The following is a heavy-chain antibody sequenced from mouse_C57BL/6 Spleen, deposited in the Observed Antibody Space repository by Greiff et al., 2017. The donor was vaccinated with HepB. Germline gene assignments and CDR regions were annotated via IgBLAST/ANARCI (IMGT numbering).Heavy chain of an antibody. CDR3: ATYYEYDKRYFDV. J-gene: IGHJ1*03. V-gene: IGHV1-59*01. Sequence: VQLQQSGAELVRPGTSVKLSCKASGYTFTSYWMHWVKQRPGQGLEWIGVIDPSDSYTNYNQKFKGKATLTVDTSSSTAYMQLSSLTSEDSAVYYCATYYEYDKRYFDVWGTGTTVTVSS. D-gene: IGHD2-4*01. CDR2: IDPSDSYT. CDR1: GYTFTSYW.